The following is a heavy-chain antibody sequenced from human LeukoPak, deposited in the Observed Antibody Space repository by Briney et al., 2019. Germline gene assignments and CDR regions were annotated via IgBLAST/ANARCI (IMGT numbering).Heavy chain of an antibody. J-gene: IGHJ5*02. CDR2: IYSGDTT. Sequence: GGSLRLSCAASGFTVSSKYMSWVRQAPGKGLEWVSVIYSGDTTYYADSVKGRFTISRDSSKNTLYLQMNSLRVEDTAVYYCARVDYSDWLDPWGQGTLVTVSS. D-gene: IGHD5-12*01. V-gene: IGHV3-53*01. CDR1: GFTVSSKY. CDR3: ARVDYSDWLDP.